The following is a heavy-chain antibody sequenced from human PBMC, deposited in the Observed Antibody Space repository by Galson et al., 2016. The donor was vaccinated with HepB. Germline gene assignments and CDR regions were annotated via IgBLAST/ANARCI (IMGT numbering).Heavy chain of an antibody. CDR2: IWYDGSKE. CDR1: GFIFSSYA. D-gene: IGHD5-24*01. V-gene: IGHV3-33*01. J-gene: IGHJ3*02. CDR3: ARDLSGDGYTDAFDI. Sequence: SLRLSCAASGFIFSSYAMHWVRQAPGKGLEWVAVIWYDGSKEYYADSVQGRFTISRDNSKNTLYLQMNSLRAEDTAVYYCARDLSGDGYTDAFDIWGQGTMVTVSS.